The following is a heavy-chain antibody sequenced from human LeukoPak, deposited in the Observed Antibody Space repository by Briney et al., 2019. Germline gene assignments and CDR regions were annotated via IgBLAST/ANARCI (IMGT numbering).Heavy chain of an antibody. Sequence: GGSLRLSCAASGFTFSSHDMHWVRQAPGKGLEWVAFISYDGGKKDYADSVKGRFTISRDNSRNTLYLQMNSLRAEDTAVYYCAKDKIAAAGTCFDYWGQGALVTVSS. CDR1: GFTFSSHD. D-gene: IGHD6-13*01. J-gene: IGHJ4*02. CDR2: ISYDGGKK. CDR3: AKDKIAAAGTCFDY. V-gene: IGHV3-30*18.